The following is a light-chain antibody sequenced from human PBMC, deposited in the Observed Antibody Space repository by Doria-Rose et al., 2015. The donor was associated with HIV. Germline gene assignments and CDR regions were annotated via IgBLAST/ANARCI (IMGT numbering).Light chain of an antibody. CDR2: DGY. Sequence: TQSPGTLSLSPGERATLSCRASQSFSSTYLAWYQQKPGQAPSLLIYDGYTRATGIPDRFSASGSRTDFTLTINRLEPEDFALYYCHQYGTSWTFGQGTKVE. CDR1: QSFSSTY. CDR3: HQYGTSWT. J-gene: IGKJ1*01. V-gene: IGKV3-20*01.